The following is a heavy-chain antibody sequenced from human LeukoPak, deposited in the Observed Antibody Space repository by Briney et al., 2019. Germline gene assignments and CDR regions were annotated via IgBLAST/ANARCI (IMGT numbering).Heavy chain of an antibody. CDR2: IDPNSGGT. J-gene: IGHJ4*02. D-gene: IGHD3/OR15-3a*01. V-gene: IGHV1-2*02. Sequence: ASVNVSCKASGYTFTGKFMHWVRQAPGQGLEWMGWIDPNSGGTDYAQKFRGRVTMTRDTSTSTAYMDLSRLILDDTAVYYCARDREGLAYFDYWGQGTLVTVSS. CDR3: ARDREGLAYFDY. CDR1: GYTFTGKF.